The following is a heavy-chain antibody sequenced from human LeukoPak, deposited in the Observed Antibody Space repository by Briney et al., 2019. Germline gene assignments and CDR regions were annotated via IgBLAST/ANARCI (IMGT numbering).Heavy chain of an antibody. CDR3: ARQLPTAAADTRGYFDY. D-gene: IGHD6-25*01. CDR1: GGSISNADYS. V-gene: IGHV4-39*01. J-gene: IGHJ4*01. Sequence: SESLSLTCTVSGGSISNADYSWGWLRPAPGKDLERLSSIFYGGNNHYIPSLKSRSTISVDSSMTQFSMKVTSVTAADAAVYYCARQLPTAAADTRGYFDYWGQGTVVTVS. CDR2: IFYGGNN.